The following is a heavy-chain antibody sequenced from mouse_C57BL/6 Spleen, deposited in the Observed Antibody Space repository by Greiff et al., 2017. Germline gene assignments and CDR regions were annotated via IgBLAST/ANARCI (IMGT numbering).Heavy chain of an antibody. CDR1: GYTFTDYY. V-gene: IGHV1-75*01. D-gene: IGHD1-1*01. CDR2: IFPGSGGT. J-gene: IGHJ3*01. CDR3: SRAFTTVVYRRFAY. Sequence: QVQLQQSGPELVKPGASVKISCKASGYTFTDYYINWVKQRPGQGLEWIGWIFPGSGGTYYNEKFKGKATLSVDKSSSTAYMLLSSLTSEDSAVYCCSRAFTTVVYRRFAYWGQGTLVTVSA.